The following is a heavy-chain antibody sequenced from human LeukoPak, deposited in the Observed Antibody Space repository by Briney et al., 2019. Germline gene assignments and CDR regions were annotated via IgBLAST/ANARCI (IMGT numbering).Heavy chain of an antibody. CDR3: ARHCTNGVCYAGTFDY. V-gene: IGHV4-59*01. CDR1: GGSFSGYY. D-gene: IGHD2-8*01. J-gene: IGHJ4*02. Sequence: PSETLSLTCAVYGGSFSGYYWSWIRQPPGKGLEGMGYIYYSGSTNYNPSLKSRVTISVDTSKNRFSLKLSSVTAADTAVYYCARHCTNGVCYAGTFDYWGQGTLVTVSS. CDR2: IYYSGST.